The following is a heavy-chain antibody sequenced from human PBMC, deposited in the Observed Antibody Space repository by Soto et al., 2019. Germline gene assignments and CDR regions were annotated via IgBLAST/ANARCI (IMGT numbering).Heavy chain of an antibody. J-gene: IGHJ5*02. V-gene: IGHV4-59*01. CDR3: ARAVPAIFGVVIRTGFDP. D-gene: IGHD3-3*01. CDR2: IYYSGST. Sequence: LSLTCTVSGGSISSYYWSWIRQPPGKGLEWIGYIYYSGSTNYNPSLKSRVTISVDTSKNQFSLKLSSVTAADTAVYYCARAVPAIFGVVIRTGFDPWGQGTLVTVSS. CDR1: GGSISSYY.